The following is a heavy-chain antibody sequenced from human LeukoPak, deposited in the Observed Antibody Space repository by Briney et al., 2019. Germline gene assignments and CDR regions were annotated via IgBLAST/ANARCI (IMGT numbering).Heavy chain of an antibody. CDR1: GGSISSITW. V-gene: IGHV4-4*02. CDR3: AREGGPQSLRGTFDP. J-gene: IGHJ5*02. Sequence: SETLFLTCAVSGGSISSITWWSWVRQPPGKRLEWIGEIYHTGSINYNPSLKSRVTMSVDKSKNQFSLNLSSVTAADTAVYYCAREGGPQSLRGTFDPWGQGALVTVSS. CDR2: IYHTGSI. D-gene: IGHD1-1*01.